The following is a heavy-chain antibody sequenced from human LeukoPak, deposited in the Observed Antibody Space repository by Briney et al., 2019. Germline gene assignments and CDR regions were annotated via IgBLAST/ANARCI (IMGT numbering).Heavy chain of an antibody. CDR3: ARGWYIVVPAARPDWFDP. Sequence: GGSLRLSCAASGFTFSDHYMSWIRQAPGKGLEWVSYISSSGSTIYYADSVKGRFTISRDNAKNSLYLQMNSLRAEDTAVYYCARGWYIVVPAARPDWFDPWGQGTLVTVSS. J-gene: IGHJ5*02. CDR2: ISSSGSTI. V-gene: IGHV3-11*01. CDR1: GFTFSDHY. D-gene: IGHD2-2*01.